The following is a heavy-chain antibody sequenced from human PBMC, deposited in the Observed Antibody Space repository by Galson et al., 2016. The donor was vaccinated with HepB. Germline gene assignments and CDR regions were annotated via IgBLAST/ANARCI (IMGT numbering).Heavy chain of an antibody. D-gene: IGHD3-10*01. CDR3: ATYGKVGEVSLDF. Sequence: QSGAEVKKPGESLKISCKASGYDFSSYWIGWVRQMPGKGLEWMGVIYPGDSAVVYRPSLQGHVTISADKSITTVYLQWSSLKASDSGLYYCATYGKVGEVSLDFWGHGTQVTVSS. CDR1: GYDFSSYW. V-gene: IGHV5-51*03. J-gene: IGHJ4*01. CDR2: IYPGDSAV.